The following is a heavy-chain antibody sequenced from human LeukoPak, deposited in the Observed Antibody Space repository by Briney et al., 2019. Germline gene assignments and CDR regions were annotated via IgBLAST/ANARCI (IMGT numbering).Heavy chain of an antibody. V-gene: IGHV4-39*07. Sequence: PSETLSLTCTVSGGSIRSSYYYWGWIRQPPGKGLEWIGEINHSGSTNYNPSLKSRVTISVDTSKNQFSLKLSSVTAADTAVYYCASKESDAFDIWGQGTMVTVSS. J-gene: IGHJ3*02. CDR3: ASKESDAFDI. D-gene: IGHD5-24*01. CDR1: GGSIRSSYYY. CDR2: INHSGST.